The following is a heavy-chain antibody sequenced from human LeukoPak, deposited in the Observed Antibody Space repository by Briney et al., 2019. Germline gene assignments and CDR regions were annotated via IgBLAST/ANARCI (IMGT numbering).Heavy chain of an antibody. D-gene: IGHD3-10*01. CDR1: GGIFSSYA. CDR3: ARGSMVRGVIRPYYYYYGMDV. J-gene: IGHJ6*04. V-gene: IGHV1-69*06. Sequence: ASVKVSCKASGGIFSSYAISWVRQAPGQGLEWMGGIIPIFGTANYAQKFQGRVTITADKSTSTAYMELSSLRSEDTAVYYCARGSMVRGVIRPYYYYYGMDVWGKGTTVTVSS. CDR2: IIPIFGTA.